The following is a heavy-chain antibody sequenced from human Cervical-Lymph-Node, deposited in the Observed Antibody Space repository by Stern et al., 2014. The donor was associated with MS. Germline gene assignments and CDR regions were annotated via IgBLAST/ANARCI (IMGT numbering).Heavy chain of an antibody. V-gene: IGHV1-69*01. CDR1: GGTFSRYA. CDR2: IIPMFGAA. Sequence: VQLVESGAAVKKAGSSVKVSCKASGGTFSRYAVSWVRQAPGQGLEWMGEIIPMFGAANYAQKFQGRVTITADESTNTAYMEVSSLRSDDTAIYYCARLPQLVDHRDYWWGQGSLVTVSS. J-gene: IGHJ4*02. D-gene: IGHD4-17*01. CDR3: ARLPQLVDHRDYW.